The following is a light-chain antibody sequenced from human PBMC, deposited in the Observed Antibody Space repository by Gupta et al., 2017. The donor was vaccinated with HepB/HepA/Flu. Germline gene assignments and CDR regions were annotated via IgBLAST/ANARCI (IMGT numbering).Light chain of an antibody. Sequence: DIQMTQSPSSLSASVGDRVTITCRASQDIRNNLGWYQQKPGTVPKCLIYAAFTLQTGVPSRVSGSTFGTEFTLTISSLQPEDFATYYCRQYNTYPWTFGQGTKVEIK. CDR3: RQYNTYPWT. CDR2: AAF. V-gene: IGKV1-17*01. CDR1: QDIRNN. J-gene: IGKJ1*01.